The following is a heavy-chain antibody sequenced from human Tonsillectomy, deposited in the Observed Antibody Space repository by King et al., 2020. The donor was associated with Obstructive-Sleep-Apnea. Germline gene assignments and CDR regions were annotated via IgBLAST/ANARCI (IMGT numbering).Heavy chain of an antibody. CDR2: INHGGST. V-gene: IGHV4-34*01. CDR1: GGSFSGFY. J-gene: IGHJ5*02. Sequence: VQLQQWGAGLLKPSETLSLTCAVYGGSFSGFYWSWIRQPPGKGLEWIGEINHGGSTNFNPSLKSRVTISLDTSKNHFSLKLSSVTAADTAVYYCASMYSGGWYIWFDPWGQGTLVTVSS. D-gene: IGHD6-13*01. CDR3: ASMYSGGWYIWFDP.